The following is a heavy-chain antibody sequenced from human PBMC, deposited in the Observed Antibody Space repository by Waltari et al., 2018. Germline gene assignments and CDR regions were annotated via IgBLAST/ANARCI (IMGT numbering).Heavy chain of an antibody. J-gene: IGHJ4*02. Sequence: EVQLVESGGGLVQPGGSLRLSCAASGFTFSSYWMSWVRRAPGKGLEWVANIKQDGSEKYYVDSVKGRFTISRDNAKNSLYLQMNSLRAEDTAVYYCASIGRAATTHFDYWGQGTLVTVSS. V-gene: IGHV3-7*01. CDR3: ASIGRAATTHFDY. D-gene: IGHD2-15*01. CDR1: GFTFSSYW. CDR2: IKQDGSEK.